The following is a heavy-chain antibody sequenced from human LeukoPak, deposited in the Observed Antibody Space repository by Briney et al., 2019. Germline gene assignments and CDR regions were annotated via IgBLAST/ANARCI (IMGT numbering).Heavy chain of an antibody. CDR2: ISSSGSTI. D-gene: IGHD3-16*01. Sequence: PGGSLRLSCAASGFTFSDYYMSWIRQAPGKGLEWVSYISSSGSTIYYADSVKGRFTISRDNAKNSLYLQMNSLRTEDTAVYYCARDLVWGSPDANMDVWGKGTTVTISS. CDR3: ARDLVWGSPDANMDV. CDR1: GFTFSDYY. J-gene: IGHJ6*03. V-gene: IGHV3-11*01.